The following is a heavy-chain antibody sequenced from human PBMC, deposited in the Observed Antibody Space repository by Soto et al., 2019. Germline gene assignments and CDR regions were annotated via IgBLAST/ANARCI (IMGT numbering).Heavy chain of an antibody. CDR1: GYIFTDHL. D-gene: IGHD3-22*01. J-gene: IGHJ4*02. CDR2: VHPDSGGT. V-gene: IGHV1-2*02. CDR3: ARGAQGFFPVSGIYFYFDH. Sequence: ASVKVSCKTSGYIFTDHLIHWVRQSPGQGLQWVGWVHPDSGGTNVAQAFQDRVTMAADTSITTAYMDLARLRPDDTAIFYCARGAQGFFPVSGIYFYFDHWGQGTPVTVSS.